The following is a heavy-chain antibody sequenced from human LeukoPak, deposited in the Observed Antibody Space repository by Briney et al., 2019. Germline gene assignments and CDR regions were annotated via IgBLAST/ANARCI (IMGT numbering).Heavy chain of an antibody. Sequence: SVKVSCKASGYTFTGYYMHWVRQAPGKGLEWMGGYDPADGETIYAQKFQGRVTMTEDTSTDTAYMELSSLRSEDTAVYYCATQLSSGWPLRHLPFDYWGQGTLVTVSS. J-gene: IGHJ4*02. D-gene: IGHD3-22*01. CDR3: ATQLSSGWPLRHLPFDY. CDR2: YDPADGET. V-gene: IGHV1-24*01. CDR1: GYTFTGYY.